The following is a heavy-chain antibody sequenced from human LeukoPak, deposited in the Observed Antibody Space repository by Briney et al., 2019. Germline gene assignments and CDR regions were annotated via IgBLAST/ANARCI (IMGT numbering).Heavy chain of an antibody. V-gene: IGHV4-59*01. D-gene: IGHD6-13*01. CDR2: VFDSGGT. Sequence: SETLSLTCTVSGGSISNYGWSWIRQPPGKGLEWIWYVFDSGGTNYNASLKRRGTISVDASKKQSSLKLSSVTAADTAVYYCARGYSSSWNYFDYWGQGTLVTVSS. CDR3: ARGYSSSWNYFDY. CDR1: GGSISNYG. J-gene: IGHJ4*02.